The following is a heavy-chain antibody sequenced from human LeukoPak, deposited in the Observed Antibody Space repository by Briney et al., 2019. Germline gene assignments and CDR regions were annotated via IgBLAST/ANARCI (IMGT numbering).Heavy chain of an antibody. D-gene: IGHD5-24*01. V-gene: IGHV1-69*01. CDR2: IIPIFGTA. CDR3: ARAPRGFTQWLPYYYYYMDV. CDR1: GGTFSSYA. J-gene: IGHJ6*03. Sequence: ASVKVSCKASGGTFSSYAISWVRQAPGQGLEWMGGIIPIFGTANYAQKFQGGVTITADESTSTAYMELSSLRSEDTAVYYCARAPRGFTQWLPYYYYYMDVWGKGTTVTVSS.